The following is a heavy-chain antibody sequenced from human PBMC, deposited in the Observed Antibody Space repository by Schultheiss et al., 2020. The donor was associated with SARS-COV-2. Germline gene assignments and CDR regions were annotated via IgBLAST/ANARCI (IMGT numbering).Heavy chain of an antibody. CDR1: GFTFSSYE. V-gene: IGHV3-23*01. Sequence: GGSLRLSCAASGFTFSSYEMNWVRQAPGKGLEWVSAISGSGGSTYYADSVKGRFTISRDNSKNTLYLQMNSLRAEDTAVYYCAKDGVGVMTPDYWGQGTLVTGSS. CDR3: AKDGVGVMTPDY. D-gene: IGHD3-10*01. J-gene: IGHJ4*02. CDR2: ISGSGGST.